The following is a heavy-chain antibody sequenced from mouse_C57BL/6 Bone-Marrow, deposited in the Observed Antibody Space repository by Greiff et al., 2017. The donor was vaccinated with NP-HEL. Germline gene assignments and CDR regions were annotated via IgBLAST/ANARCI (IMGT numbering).Heavy chain of an antibody. V-gene: IGHV1-64*01. CDR1: GYTFTSYW. Sequence: QVQLQQSGAELVKPGASVKLSCKASGYTFTSYWMHWVKQRPGQGLEWIGMIHPNSGSTNYNEKFKSKATLTVDKSSSTAYMQLSSLTSEDSAVYYCARWGGYYGNPYYAMDYWGQGTSVTVSS. J-gene: IGHJ4*01. CDR3: ARWGGYYGNPYYAMDY. CDR2: IHPNSGST. D-gene: IGHD2-1*01.